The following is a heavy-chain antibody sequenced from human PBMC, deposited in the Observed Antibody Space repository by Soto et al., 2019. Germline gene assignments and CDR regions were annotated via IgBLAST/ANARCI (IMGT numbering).Heavy chain of an antibody. V-gene: IGHV2-5*02. CDR3: AHSTYWNWAMGVAFDI. J-gene: IGHJ3*02. Sequence: GSGPTLVNPTQTLTLTCTFSGFSLSTSGVGVGWIRQPPGKALEWLALIYWDDDKRYSPSLKSRLTITKDTSKNQVVLTMTNMDPVDTATYYCAHSTYWNWAMGVAFDIWGQGTMVTVSS. CDR2: IYWDDDK. D-gene: IGHD1-7*01. CDR1: GFSLSTSGVG.